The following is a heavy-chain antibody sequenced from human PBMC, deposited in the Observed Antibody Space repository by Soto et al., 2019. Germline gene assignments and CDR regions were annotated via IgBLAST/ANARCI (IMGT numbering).Heavy chain of an antibody. Sequence: QLQLQESGPGLVKPSETLSLTCTVSGGSISSSSYYWGWIRQPPGKGLEWIGSIYYSGSTYYNPSLKSRVTISVDTSKNQFSLKLSSVTAADTAVYYCARQGLGYSGYETNWFDPWGQGALVTVSS. J-gene: IGHJ5*02. CDR3: ARQGLGYSGYETNWFDP. CDR2: IYYSGST. D-gene: IGHD5-12*01. CDR1: GGSISSSSYY. V-gene: IGHV4-39*01.